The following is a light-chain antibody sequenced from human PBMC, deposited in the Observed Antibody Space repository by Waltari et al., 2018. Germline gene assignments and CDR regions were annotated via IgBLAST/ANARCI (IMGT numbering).Light chain of an antibody. J-gene: IGKJ5*01. Sequence: DIQMTQSPSSLSASVGDRVNITCRASQSISSYLNWYQQKPGKAPKLLIYAASSLQSGVPSRFSGSGSGTDFTLTISSLQPEDFATYYCQQSYSTSITFGQGTRLEIK. CDR3: QQSYSTSIT. CDR1: QSISSY. CDR2: AAS. V-gene: IGKV1-39*01.